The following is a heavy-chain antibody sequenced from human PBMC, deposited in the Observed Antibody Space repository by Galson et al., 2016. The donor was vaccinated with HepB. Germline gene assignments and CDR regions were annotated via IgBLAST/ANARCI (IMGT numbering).Heavy chain of an antibody. CDR3: ARDGELGGSYYGRDFDI. V-gene: IGHV3-21*01. D-gene: IGHD1-26*01. CDR2: ISSRSNYI. Sequence: SLRLSCAASGFTFSSYSMNWVRQAPGKGLEWVPSISSRSNYIYYADSVKGRFTISRDNAKNSLYLQMNSLRPEHTALYYCARDGELGGSYYGRDFDIWGQGTMVTVSS. J-gene: IGHJ3*02. CDR1: GFTFSSYS.